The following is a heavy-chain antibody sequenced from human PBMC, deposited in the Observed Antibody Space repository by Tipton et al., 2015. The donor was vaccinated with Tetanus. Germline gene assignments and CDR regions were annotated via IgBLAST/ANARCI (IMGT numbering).Heavy chain of an antibody. CDR3: AGVTAQRTELYFDH. J-gene: IGHJ4*02. V-gene: IGHV4-31*03. CDR1: GGSISSDGAY. CDR2: ISNSGST. D-gene: IGHD6-13*01. Sequence: TLSLTFTVSGGSISSDGAYWSWIRQHPGEGLEWIGYISNSGSTYYNPSLKSRVTISVDTSQKQISLKVNSVTAADTAVYFCAGVTAQRTELYFDHWGQGTLVTVSS.